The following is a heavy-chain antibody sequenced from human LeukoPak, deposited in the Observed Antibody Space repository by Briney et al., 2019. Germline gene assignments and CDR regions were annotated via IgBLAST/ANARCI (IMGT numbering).Heavy chain of an antibody. CDR1: GFTFSDYS. Sequence: GGSLRLSCAGSGFTFSDYSMNWVRQAPGKGLEWLSYISSRSSTIYYADSVKGRLTISRDNAKNSLYLQMNSLRAEDTAVYYCARANYGDYFDYWGQGTLVTVSS. J-gene: IGHJ4*02. CDR2: ISSRSSTI. V-gene: IGHV3-48*04. CDR3: ARANYGDYFDY. D-gene: IGHD4-17*01.